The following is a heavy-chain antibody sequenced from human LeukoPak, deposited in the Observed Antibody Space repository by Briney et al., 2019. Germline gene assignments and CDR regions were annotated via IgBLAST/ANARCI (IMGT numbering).Heavy chain of an antibody. D-gene: IGHD6-13*01. V-gene: IGHV7-4-1*02. CDR1: GYRFATYA. CDR2: INTNTGQP. J-gene: IGHJ5*02. Sequence: ASVKVSCKTSGYRFATYAITWVRQAPGQGLEWMGWINTNTGQPAYAQGFTGRFVFSLDTSVTTAYLQITSLKTEDTAVYYCARWVAAADPWGQGTLVTVSS. CDR3: ARWVAAADP.